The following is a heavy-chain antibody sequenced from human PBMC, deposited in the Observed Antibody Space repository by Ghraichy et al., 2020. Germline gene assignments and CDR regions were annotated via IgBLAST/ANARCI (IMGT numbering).Heavy chain of an antibody. V-gene: IGHV3-33*01. J-gene: IGHJ6*02. CDR1: GFTFSSHA. CDR3: ARERMDV. CDR2: IWYDGSNK. Sequence: GGSLRLSCAASGFTFSSHAMHWVRQGPGKGLEWVAVIWYDGSNKDYADSVKGRFTISRDNSKNTLYLQMNSLRAEDTAVYYCARERMDVWGQGTTVTVSS.